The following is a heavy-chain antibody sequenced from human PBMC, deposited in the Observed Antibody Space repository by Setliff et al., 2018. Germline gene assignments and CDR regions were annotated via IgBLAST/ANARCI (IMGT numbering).Heavy chain of an antibody. CDR1: GYSISSGYY. Sequence: PSETLSLTCAVSGYSISSGYYWGLIRQPPGKGLEWIGSIYHSGSTYYNPSLKSRVTISVDTSKNQFSLKLSSVTAADTAVYYCARHSSRPYWGQGTLVTVSS. CDR2: IYHSGST. CDR3: ARHSSRPY. V-gene: IGHV4-38-2*01. J-gene: IGHJ4*02.